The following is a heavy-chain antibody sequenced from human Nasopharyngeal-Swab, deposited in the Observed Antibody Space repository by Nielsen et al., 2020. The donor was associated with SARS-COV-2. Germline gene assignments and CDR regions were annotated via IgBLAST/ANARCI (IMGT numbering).Heavy chain of an antibody. CDR3: ASQDGGSYWVGDAFDI. CDR2: ISPYNSKA. V-gene: IGHV1-18*01. Sequence: ASVKVSCKTSGTYVISWVRQAPGQGLEWVGRISPYNSKANYAQNIQGRVTMTTDTSTSTAYVELRSLRSDDTAVYYCASQDGGSYWVGDAFDIWGQGTMVTVSS. D-gene: IGHD1-26*01. CDR1: GTYV. J-gene: IGHJ3*02.